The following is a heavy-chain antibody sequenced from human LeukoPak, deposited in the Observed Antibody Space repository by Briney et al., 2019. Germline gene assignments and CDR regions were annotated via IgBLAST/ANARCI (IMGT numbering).Heavy chain of an antibody. CDR1: GGSIGSYY. CDR2: IYYSGST. D-gene: IGHD2-8*01. V-gene: IGHV4-59*01. CDR3: ARARLYGSYYYYYGMDV. J-gene: IGHJ6*02. Sequence: SETLSLTCTVSGGSIGSYYWSWIRQPPGKGLEWIGYIYYSGSTNYNPSLKSRVTISVDTSKNQFSLKLSSVTAADTAVYYCARARLYGSYYYYYGMDVWGQGTTVTVSS.